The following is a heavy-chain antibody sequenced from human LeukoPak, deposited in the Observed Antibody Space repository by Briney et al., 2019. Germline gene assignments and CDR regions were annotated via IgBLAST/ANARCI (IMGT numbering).Heavy chain of an antibody. CDR2: IYSGGST. J-gene: IGHJ4*02. D-gene: IGHD3-10*01. CDR1: GFTVSSNY. Sequence: GGSLRLSCAASGFTVSSNYMSWVRQAPGKGLEWVSVIYSGGSTYYADSVKGRFTISRDNSKNTLYLQMNSLRAEDTAVYYCAEYYYGSGSPFDYWGQGTLVTVSS. V-gene: IGHV3-53*01. CDR3: AEYYYGSGSPFDY.